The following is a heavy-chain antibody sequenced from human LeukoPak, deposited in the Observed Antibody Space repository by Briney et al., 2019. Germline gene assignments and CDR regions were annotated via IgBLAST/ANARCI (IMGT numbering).Heavy chain of an antibody. CDR1: GFPFSSYW. D-gene: IGHD3-9*01. J-gene: IGHJ4*02. V-gene: IGHV3-7*01. CDR2: IKQDGSEK. Sequence: GGSLRLSCVASGFPFSSYWMSWARQAPEKGLEWVANIKQDGSEKYYVDSVMGRFTISRDNAKNSLYLQMNSLRAEDPAIYYCATDISTHYFGSWGQGTLVTVSS. CDR3: ATDISTHYFGS.